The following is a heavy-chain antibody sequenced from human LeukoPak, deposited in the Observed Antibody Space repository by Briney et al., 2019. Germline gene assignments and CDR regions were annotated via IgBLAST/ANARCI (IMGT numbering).Heavy chain of an antibody. CDR2: INPNSGGT. CDR1: GYTFTGYY. CDR3: ARPFNYYDSSGYQGWFDP. D-gene: IGHD3-22*01. V-gene: IGHV1-2*02. Sequence: ASVKVSCKASGYTFTGYYMHWVRQAPGQGLEWMGWINPNSGGTNYAQKFQGRVTMTRDTSISTAYMELSRLRSDDTAVYYCARPFNYYDSSGYQGWFDPWGQGTLVNVSS. J-gene: IGHJ5*02.